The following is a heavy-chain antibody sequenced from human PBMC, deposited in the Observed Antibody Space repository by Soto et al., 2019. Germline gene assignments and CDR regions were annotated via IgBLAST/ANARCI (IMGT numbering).Heavy chain of an antibody. J-gene: IGHJ6*02. D-gene: IGHD2-2*01. CDR3: ARVSRIEVVPAAIGYYGMDV. CDR1: GGTFSSYA. CDR2: IIPIFGTA. V-gene: IGHV1-69*01. Sequence: QVQLVQSGAEVKKPGSSVKVSCKASGGTFSSYAISWVRQAPGQGLEWMGGIIPIFGTANYAQKFQGRVTITADESTSTAYMELSSLRSEDTAVYYCARVSRIEVVPAAIGYYGMDVWGQGTTVTVSS.